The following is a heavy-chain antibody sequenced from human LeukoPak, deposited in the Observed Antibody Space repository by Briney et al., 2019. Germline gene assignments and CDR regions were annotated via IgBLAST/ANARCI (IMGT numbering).Heavy chain of an antibody. CDR3: TKYVGLRRNYHDSSGPPTYFDY. Sequence: GTSLRLSCAASGFSFSTYGMHWVGQAPGKGLVWVSRINSDGGSTSYADSVKGRFTISRDNAKNTLYLQMNSLRAEDTAVYYCTKYVGLRRNYHDSSGPPTYFDYWGQGTLVTVSS. CDR1: GFSFSTYG. J-gene: IGHJ4*02. CDR2: INSDGGST. V-gene: IGHV3-74*01. D-gene: IGHD3-22*01.